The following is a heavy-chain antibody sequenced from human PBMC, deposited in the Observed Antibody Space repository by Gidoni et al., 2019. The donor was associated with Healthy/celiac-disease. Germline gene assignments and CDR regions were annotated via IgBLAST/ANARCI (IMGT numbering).Heavy chain of an antibody. CDR2: ISSSSSTI. CDR3: AREFGQVRGVIIGSPYYYYGMDV. J-gene: IGHJ6*02. CDR1: GFTFSSYS. Sequence: EVQLVESGGGLVQPGGSLRLSCAASGFTFSSYSMNWVRQAPGKGLEWVSYISSSSSTIYYAYSVKGRFTISRDNAKNSLYLQMNSLRAEDTAVYYCAREFGQVRGVIIGSPYYYYGMDVWGQGTTVTVSS. D-gene: IGHD3-10*01. V-gene: IGHV3-48*01.